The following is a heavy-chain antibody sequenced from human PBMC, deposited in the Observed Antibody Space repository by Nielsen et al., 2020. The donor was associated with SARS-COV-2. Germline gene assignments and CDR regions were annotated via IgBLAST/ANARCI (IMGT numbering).Heavy chain of an antibody. D-gene: IGHD1-14*01. J-gene: IGHJ4*02. Sequence: SETLSLTCTVSGGSISSSSYYWGWIRQPPGKGLEWIGSIYYSGSTYYNPSLKSRVTISVDTSKNQFSLKLSSVTAADTAVYYCARRATYLTAGSFDYWGQGTLVTVSS. CDR1: GGSISSSSYY. CDR2: IYYSGST. V-gene: IGHV4-39*01. CDR3: ARRATYLTAGSFDY.